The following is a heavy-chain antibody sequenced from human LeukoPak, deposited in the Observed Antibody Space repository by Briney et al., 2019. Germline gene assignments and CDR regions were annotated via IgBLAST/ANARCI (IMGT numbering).Heavy chain of an antibody. V-gene: IGHV3-30*18. CDR1: GFSFSSYG. Sequence: PGGSLRLSCAASGFSFSSYGMHWVRQAPGKGLEWVAVISYDGSNKYYADSVKGRFTISRDNSKNMLYLQMNSLRAEDTAVYYCAKDFTKYCSSTSCFHGGDYWGQGTLVTVSS. CDR3: AKDFTKYCSSTSCFHGGDY. CDR2: ISYDGSNK. J-gene: IGHJ4*02. D-gene: IGHD2-2*01.